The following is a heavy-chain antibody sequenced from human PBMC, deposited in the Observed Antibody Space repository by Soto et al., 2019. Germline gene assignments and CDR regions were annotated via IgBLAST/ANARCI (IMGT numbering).Heavy chain of an antibody. J-gene: IGHJ6*02. V-gene: IGHV4-34*01. CDR1: GGSFSGYY. Sequence: SETLSRACGDYGGSFSGYYWSWLRHPPGKGLEWIGEINHSGSTNYNPSLKSRVTISVDTSKNQFSLKLSSVTAADTAVYYCARFPARAHYYYYYGMDVWGQGTTVTVSS. CDR3: ARFPARAHYYYYYGMDV. D-gene: IGHD6-25*01. CDR2: INHSGST.